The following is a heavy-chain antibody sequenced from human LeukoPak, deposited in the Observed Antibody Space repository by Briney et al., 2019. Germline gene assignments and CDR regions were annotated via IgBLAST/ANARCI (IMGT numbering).Heavy chain of an antibody. D-gene: IGHD6-19*01. Sequence: PSETLSLTCTASGGSISSYYWSWIRQPPGKGLEWIGYIYYSGSTNYNPSLKSRVTISVDTSKNQFSLKLSSVTAADTAVYYCARRYSSGWYEWFDPWGQGTLVTVSS. V-gene: IGHV4-59*08. CDR1: GGSISSYY. CDR3: ARRYSSGWYEWFDP. J-gene: IGHJ5*02. CDR2: IYYSGST.